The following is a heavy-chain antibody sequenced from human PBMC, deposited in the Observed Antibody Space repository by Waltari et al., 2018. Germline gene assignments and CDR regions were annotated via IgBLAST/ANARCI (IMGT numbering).Heavy chain of an antibody. CDR2: MYYSGST. CDR3: ARQDYYYVKGYFDL. V-gene: IGHV4-39*01. D-gene: IGHD3-22*01. Sequence: QLQLQESGPGLVKPSETLSLTCVVSGGSIISAAYYWGWGRQPPGKGLEFIGSMYYSGSTYYNPALKRRVTISVDTSQNQFSLRLSSVTAADTAVYYCARQDYYYVKGYFDLWGRGTLVTVSS. J-gene: IGHJ2*01. CDR1: GGSIISAAYY.